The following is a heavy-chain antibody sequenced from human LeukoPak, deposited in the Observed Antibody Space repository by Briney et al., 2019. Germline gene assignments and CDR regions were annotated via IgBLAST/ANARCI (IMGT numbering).Heavy chain of an antibody. CDR1: GFSFSTYW. V-gene: IGHV3-7*01. D-gene: IGHD2-15*01. J-gene: IGHJ4*02. CDR2: INQDGTEK. CDR3: ARLSGETSLDSY. Sequence: PGGSLRLSCAASGFSFSTYWMSWVRQAPGKGLEWVANINQDGTEKYYVDSVKGRFTISRDNAKNSLYLQMNSLRVEDTAVYYCARLSGETSLDSYWGQGTLVTVSS.